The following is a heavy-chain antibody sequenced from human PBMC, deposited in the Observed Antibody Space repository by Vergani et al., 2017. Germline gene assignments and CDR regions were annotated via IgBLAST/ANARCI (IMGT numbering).Heavy chain of an antibody. CDR2: INPGDSKT. V-gene: IGHV5-51*01. CDR3: ANLPFTNDDGSEDNFGVLWF. D-gene: IGHD2-21*01. J-gene: IGHJ4*02. Sequence: EVQLVQSGAELKKPRESLQISCKGSGYSFTSYWIGWVRQKPGKGLEWMAIINPGDSKTKYSPSFQGQVTISADKSISTAYLQWNSLEASDTAMYYCANLPFTNDDGSEDNFGVLWFGGRGTLVTVSS. CDR1: GYSFTSYW.